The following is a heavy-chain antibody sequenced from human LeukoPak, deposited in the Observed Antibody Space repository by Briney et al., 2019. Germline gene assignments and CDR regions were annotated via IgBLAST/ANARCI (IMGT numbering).Heavy chain of an antibody. CDR2: ISYDGSNK. Sequence: PGGSLRLSCAASGFTFSSYAMHWVRQAPGKGLEWVAVISYDGSNKYYADSVKGRFTISRDNSENTLYLQMNSLRAEDTAVYYCAREGQTGYVDYWGQGTLVTVSS. J-gene: IGHJ4*02. CDR1: GFTFSSYA. CDR3: AREGQTGYVDY. D-gene: IGHD1-14*01. V-gene: IGHV3-30*04.